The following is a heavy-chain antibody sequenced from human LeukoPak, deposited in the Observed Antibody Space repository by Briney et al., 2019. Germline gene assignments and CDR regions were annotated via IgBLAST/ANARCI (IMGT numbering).Heavy chain of an antibody. D-gene: IGHD6-13*01. V-gene: IGHV3-30*03. CDR3: ARDGVAAAGIGPEKYYFDY. J-gene: IGHJ4*02. CDR1: GFTFSSCG. CDR2: ISYDGSNK. Sequence: PGRSLRLSCAASGFTFSSCGMHWVRQAPGKGLEWVAVISYDGSNKYYADSVKGRFTISRDNSKSTLYLQMNSLRAEDTAVYYCARDGVAAAGIGPEKYYFDYWGQGTLVTVSS.